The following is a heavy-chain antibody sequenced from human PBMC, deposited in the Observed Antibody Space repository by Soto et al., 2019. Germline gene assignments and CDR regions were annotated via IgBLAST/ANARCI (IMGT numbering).Heavy chain of an antibody. CDR1: GYSISSHYH. J-gene: IGHJ4*02. V-gene: IGHV4-38-2*02. Sequence: SETLSLTCTVSGYSISSHYHWGWIRQPPGKGLEWIGSFYHSGRTYYNPSLKSRVTTSVDTSENQFSLKLSSVTAADTAVYYCARGGEALPGAFDSWGQGTLVTVSS. CDR3: ARGGEALPGAFDS. D-gene: IGHD1-26*01. CDR2: FYHSGRT.